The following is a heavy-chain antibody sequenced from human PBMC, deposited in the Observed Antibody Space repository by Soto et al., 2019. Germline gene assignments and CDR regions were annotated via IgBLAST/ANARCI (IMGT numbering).Heavy chain of an antibody. J-gene: IGHJ4*02. CDR2: INDVSDGI. CDR1: GFIFRTCS. CDR3: ARDSPGKFALDS. Sequence: GGSLRLSCSASGFIFRTCSMTWVRQVPGKGLEWLAYINDVSDGIFYADSVKGRFTISRDNGRNSLFLHMTSLSDDDTAVYYCARDSPGKFALDSWGQGTTVTVSS. V-gene: IGHV3-48*02. D-gene: IGHD3-10*01.